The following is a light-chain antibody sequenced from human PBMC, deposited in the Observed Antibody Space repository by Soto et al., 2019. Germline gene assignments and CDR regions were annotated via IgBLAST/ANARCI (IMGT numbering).Light chain of an antibody. CDR2: DAS. J-gene: IGKJ3*01. CDR3: QQRSKWPVT. Sequence: EIVLTQSPDTLSLSPGERAIFSCRARQSVGSNLAWYQHKPGQAPRLLIYDASKRATGIPARFSGSGSGTDFTLTISSLEPEDFAVYFCQQRSKWPVTFGPGTTVDIK. V-gene: IGKV3-11*01. CDR1: QSVGSN.